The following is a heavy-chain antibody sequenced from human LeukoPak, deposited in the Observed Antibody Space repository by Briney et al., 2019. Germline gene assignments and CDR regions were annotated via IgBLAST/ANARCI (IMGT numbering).Heavy chain of an antibody. CDR3: ARGGIAAAGGAFDI. CDR2: ISSSSSYI. Sequence: GGSLRLSCAASGFTFSSYSMNWVRQAPGKGLEWVSSISSSSSYIYYADSVKGRFTISRDNAKNSLYLQMNSLRADDTAVYYCARGGIAAAGGAFDIWGQGTMVTVSS. J-gene: IGHJ3*02. V-gene: IGHV3-21*01. CDR1: GFTFSSYS. D-gene: IGHD6-13*01.